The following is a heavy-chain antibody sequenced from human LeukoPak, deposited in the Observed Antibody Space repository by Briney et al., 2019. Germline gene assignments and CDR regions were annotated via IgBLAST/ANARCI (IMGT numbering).Heavy chain of an antibody. CDR2: IFYSGTT. J-gene: IGHJ4*02. V-gene: IGHV4-59*08. D-gene: IGHD6-19*01. CDR3: ASRITVAGNYFDY. Sequence: PSETLSLTCTVSGGSISSYYWSWIRPPPRKGLEWIGFIFYSGTTNYNPSLKSRVTISVDTSKNQFSLRLSSVTAADTAVYYCASRITVAGNYFDYWGQGTLVTVSS. CDR1: GGSISSYY.